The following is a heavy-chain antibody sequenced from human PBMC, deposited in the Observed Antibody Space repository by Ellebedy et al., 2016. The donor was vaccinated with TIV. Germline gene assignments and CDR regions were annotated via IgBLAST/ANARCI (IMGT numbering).Heavy chain of an antibody. D-gene: IGHD5-24*01. CDR2: IVGSGGST. V-gene: IGHV3-23*01. CDR3: ARGDDYNDLRPFDY. CDR1: GFSFSGYT. Sequence: GESLKISCAASGFSFSGYTMSWVRQAPGKGLEWVSGIVGSGGSTNYGDSVKGRFTISRDNSKNTLYLEINSLRAEDTAVYYCARGDDYNDLRPFDYWGQGTLLTVSS. J-gene: IGHJ4*02.